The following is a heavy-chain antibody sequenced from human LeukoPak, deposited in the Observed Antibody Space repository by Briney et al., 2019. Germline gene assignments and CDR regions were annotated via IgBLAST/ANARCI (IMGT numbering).Heavy chain of an antibody. D-gene: IGHD4-17*01. J-gene: IGHJ4*02. CDR1: GGTFSSYA. CDR3: ARVFRIRDYGLGY. V-gene: IGHV1-69*04. CDR2: IIPILGIA. Sequence: SVKVSCKASGGTFSSYAISWVRQAPGQGLEWMGRIIPILGIANYAQKFQGRVTITADKSTSTAYMELRSLRSNDTAVYYCARVFRIRDYGLGYWGQGTLVTVSS.